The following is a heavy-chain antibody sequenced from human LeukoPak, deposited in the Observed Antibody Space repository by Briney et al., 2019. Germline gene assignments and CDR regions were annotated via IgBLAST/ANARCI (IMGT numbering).Heavy chain of an antibody. D-gene: IGHD3/OR15-3a*01. V-gene: IGHV3-48*01. CDR3: ARGGTGQDY. CDR2: ISISSSTI. J-gene: IGHJ4*02. Sequence: PGGSLRLSFAASGFTFSSYTMNWVRQAPGKGLEWVSYISISSSTIYYADCVKGRFTISRDHAKNSLYLHMNSLRAEDTAVYYCARGGTGQDYWGQGTLVTVSS. CDR1: GFTFSSYT.